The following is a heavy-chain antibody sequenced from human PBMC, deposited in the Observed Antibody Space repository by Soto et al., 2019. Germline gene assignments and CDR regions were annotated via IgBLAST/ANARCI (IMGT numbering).Heavy chain of an antibody. J-gene: IGHJ4*02. D-gene: IGHD2-21*01. CDR3: ARDPEGINDFDY. V-gene: IGHV3-48*04. CDR2: INAPGETK. Sequence: EVQLVESGGGLVQPGGSLRLSCAASGFTFSNYGMNWARRAPGRGLEWVTHINAPGETKSYSDSVKGRFTVSRDDVKNSLYLQMNSLTADDTAIYYCARDPEGINDFDYWGQRTLVTVSS. CDR1: GFTFSNYG.